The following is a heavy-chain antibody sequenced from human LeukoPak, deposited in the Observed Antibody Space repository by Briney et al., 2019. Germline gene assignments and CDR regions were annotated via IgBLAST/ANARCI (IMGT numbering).Heavy chain of an antibody. D-gene: IGHD6-19*01. J-gene: IGHJ4*02. V-gene: IGHV3-48*03. Sequence: GGSLRLSCAASGFTFSSYEMNWVRQAPGKGLEWVSYISSSGSTIYYADSVKGRFTISRDNAKNSLYLQMNSLRAEDTAVHYCARDVAVAGTSALGYWGQGTLVTVSS. CDR1: GFTFSSYE. CDR2: ISSSGSTI. CDR3: ARDVAVAGTSALGY.